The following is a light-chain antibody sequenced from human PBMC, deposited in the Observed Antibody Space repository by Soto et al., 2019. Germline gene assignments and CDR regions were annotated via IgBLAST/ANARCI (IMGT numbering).Light chain of an antibody. V-gene: IGKV3-11*01. CDR3: QQRSSWPIT. CDR2: DAS. J-gene: IGKJ4*02. Sequence: TVFTQSPATLSLSPGERAILSCRASQSVSTYLAWYQQKPGQAPRLLISDASNRATGIPARFSGSGSGNDFTLTISSLEPEDFAVYYCQQRSSWPITFGGGTKVEIK. CDR1: QSVSTY.